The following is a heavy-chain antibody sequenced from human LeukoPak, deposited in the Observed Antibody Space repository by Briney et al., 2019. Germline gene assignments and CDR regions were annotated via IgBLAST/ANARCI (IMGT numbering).Heavy chain of an antibody. CDR3: AKGVDTRRRIGMRVVVTYYFDY. J-gene: IGHJ4*02. Sequence: GASLTLSCAASGFTFSSYAMSWVRQAPGKGLEWVSGINDSGGRTYYADSVKGRFTISRDNSKNTLYLQMNSLRAEDTAVYYCAKGVDTRRRIGMRVVVTYYFDYWGQGTLVTVSS. CDR2: INDSGGRT. D-gene: IGHD3-22*01. V-gene: IGHV3-23*01. CDR1: GFTFSSYA.